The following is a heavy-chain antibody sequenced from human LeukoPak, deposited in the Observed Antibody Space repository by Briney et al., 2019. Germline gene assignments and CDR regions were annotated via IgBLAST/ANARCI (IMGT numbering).Heavy chain of an antibody. CDR1: GLFFSNYW. D-gene: IGHD1-7*01. Sequence: GGSLRLSCAASGLFFSNYWMSWVRQAQGKGLEWVANINLDGNGRFYVDSVKGRFTISRDNNKKSVYLQMNSLRAEDTAVYYCVRDINWNYFFDSWGQGTLVTVSS. V-gene: IGHV3-7*01. J-gene: IGHJ4*02. CDR3: VRDINWNYFFDS. CDR2: INLDGNGR.